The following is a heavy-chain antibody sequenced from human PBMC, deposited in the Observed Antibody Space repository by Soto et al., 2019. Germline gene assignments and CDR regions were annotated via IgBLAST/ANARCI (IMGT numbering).Heavy chain of an antibody. D-gene: IGHD3-3*01. CDR3: ARDKRALRFLEWSYYFDY. V-gene: IGHV3-30-3*01. Sequence: QVQLVESGGGVVQPGRSLRLSCAASGFTFSSCAMHWVRQAPGKGLEWVALISYDGSNKYYADSVKGRFTISRDNSKNTXYLQMNSLRAEDTAVYYCARDKRALRFLEWSYYFDYWGQGTLVTVSS. CDR1: GFTFSSCA. J-gene: IGHJ4*02. CDR2: ISYDGSNK.